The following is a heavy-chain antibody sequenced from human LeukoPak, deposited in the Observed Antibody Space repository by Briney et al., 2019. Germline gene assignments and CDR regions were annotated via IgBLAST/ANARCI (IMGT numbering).Heavy chain of an antibody. CDR1: GYTFTSYG. J-gene: IGHJ4*02. CDR3: ARGSYYDY. Sequence: GASVKVSCKASGYTFTSYGISWVRQARGQGLEWMGWISTYNGDTNFAQKFQGRVTMTTDTSTNTAYMELRSLTSDDTAVYYCARGSYYDYWGQGTLVTVSS. V-gene: IGHV1-18*01. CDR2: ISTYNGDT. D-gene: IGHD1-26*01.